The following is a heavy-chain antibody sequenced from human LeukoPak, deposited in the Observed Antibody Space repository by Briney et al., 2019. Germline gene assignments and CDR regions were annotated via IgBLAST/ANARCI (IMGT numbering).Heavy chain of an antibody. J-gene: IGHJ3*02. Sequence: GGSLRLSCAASGFTFSVYGMHWVRQAPGKGLEWVAFIPFDGTNVYYADSVRGRFTISRDNSKNRLYLQMNSLRPEGTAVYYSAKGAQQLLPWGTFDIWGQGTMVTVSP. V-gene: IGHV3-30*02. CDR1: GFTFSVYG. CDR2: IPFDGTNV. D-gene: IGHD2-15*01. CDR3: AKGAQQLLPWGTFDI.